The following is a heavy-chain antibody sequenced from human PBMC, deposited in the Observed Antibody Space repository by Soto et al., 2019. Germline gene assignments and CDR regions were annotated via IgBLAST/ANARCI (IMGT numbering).Heavy chain of an antibody. CDR1: GFTFSGSV. CDR2: IRSKANSYAT. CDR3: ARGVYDFWSGHPKGLDY. V-gene: IGHV3-73*01. J-gene: IGHJ4*02. D-gene: IGHD3-3*01. Sequence: GGSLRLSCAASGFTFSGSVMHWVRQASGKGLEWVGRIRSKANSYATAYAVSVKGRFTISRDDSRNTAYLQMNSLKTEGTAVYYCARGVYDFWSGHPKGLDYWGQGTVVTVSS.